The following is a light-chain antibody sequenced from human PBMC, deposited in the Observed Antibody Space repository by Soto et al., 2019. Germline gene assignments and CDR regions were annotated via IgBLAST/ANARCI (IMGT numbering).Light chain of an antibody. CDR2: LDSDGSH. Sequence: QSVLTQSPSASASLVASVKLTCTLSSGHSSYDIAWHQQQPEKGPRYLMKLDSDGSHSRGGGIPDRFSGSSSGAERYVTISSLQSEDEADYYCQTWGPGFVLFGGGTKLTVL. CDR3: QTWGPGFVL. J-gene: IGLJ2*01. CDR1: SGHSSYD. V-gene: IGLV4-69*02.